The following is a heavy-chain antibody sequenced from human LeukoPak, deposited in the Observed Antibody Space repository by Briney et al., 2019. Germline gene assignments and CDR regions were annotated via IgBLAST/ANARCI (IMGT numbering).Heavy chain of an antibody. CDR3: VTKXYVGHXHAFDX. Sequence: PGGSLRLSCTASGFTFSNYPINFVRQAPGKGLDWVSAISGSGATIYYADAVRGRFTISRDNSKNTVYLQMNSLRAEDTALYYCVTKXYVGHXHAFDXWGQGTMVTVSP. D-gene: IGHD3-16*01. J-gene: IGHJ3*01. CDR2: ISGSGATI. V-gene: IGHV3-23*01. CDR1: GFTFSNYP.